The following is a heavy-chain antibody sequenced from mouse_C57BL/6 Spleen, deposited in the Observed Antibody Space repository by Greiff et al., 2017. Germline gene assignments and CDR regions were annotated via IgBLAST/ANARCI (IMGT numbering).Heavy chain of an antibody. CDR2: INPNNGGT. V-gene: IGHV1-22*01. CDR1: GYTFTDYN. D-gene: IGHD1-1*01. J-gene: IGHJ1*03. Sequence: VQLQQSGPELVKPGASVKMSCKASGYTFTDYNMHWVKQSHGKSLEWIGYINPNNGGTSYNQKFKGKATLTVNKSSSTAYMELRSLTSEDSAVYYCAREEDYYYGSRGYFDVWGTGTTVTVSS. CDR3: AREEDYYYGSRGYFDV.